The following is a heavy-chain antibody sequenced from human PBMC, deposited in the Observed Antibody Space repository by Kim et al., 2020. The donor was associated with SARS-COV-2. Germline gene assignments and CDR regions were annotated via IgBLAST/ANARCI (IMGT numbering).Heavy chain of an antibody. CDR2: INTNTGNP. J-gene: IGHJ5*02. CDR3: ARGTRIAAAGRWGRFDP. Sequence: ASVKVSCKASGYTFTSYAMNWVRQAPGQGLEWMGWINTNTGNPTYAQGFTGRFVFSLDTSVSTAYLQISSLKAEDTAVYYCARGTRIAAAGRWGRFDPWGQGTLVTVSS. CDR1: GYTFTSYA. D-gene: IGHD6-13*01. V-gene: IGHV7-4-1*02.